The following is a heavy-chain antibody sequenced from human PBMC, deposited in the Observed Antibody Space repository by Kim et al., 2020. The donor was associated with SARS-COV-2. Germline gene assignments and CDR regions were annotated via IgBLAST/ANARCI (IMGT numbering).Heavy chain of an antibody. V-gene: IGHV3-30*18. D-gene: IGHD1-26*01. J-gene: IGHJ4*02. CDR1: GFTFSSYG. Sequence: GGSLRLSCAASGFTFSSYGMHWVRQAPGKGLEWVAVISYDGSNKYYADSVKGRFTISRDNSKNTLYLQMNSLRAEDTAVYYCAKGRPGGSKTFDYWGQGTLVTVSS. CDR2: ISYDGSNK. CDR3: AKGRPGGSKTFDY.